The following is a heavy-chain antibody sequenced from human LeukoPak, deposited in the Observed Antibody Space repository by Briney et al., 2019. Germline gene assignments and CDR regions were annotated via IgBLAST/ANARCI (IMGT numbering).Heavy chain of an antibody. CDR2: VTGSGGDT. CDR3: AREDDWNYEDY. Sequence: GGSLRLSCAASGFIFSSYSMNWVRQAPGRGPEWVSAVTGSGGDTFYEDSVKGRFTISRDNSKNTLSLQMNSLRAEDTVIYYCAREDDWNYEDYWGQGTLVTVSS. CDR1: GFIFSSYS. D-gene: IGHD1-7*01. V-gene: IGHV3-23*01. J-gene: IGHJ4*02.